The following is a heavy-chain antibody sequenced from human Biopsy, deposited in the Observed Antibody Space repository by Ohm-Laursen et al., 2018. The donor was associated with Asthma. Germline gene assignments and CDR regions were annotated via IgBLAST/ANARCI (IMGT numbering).Heavy chain of an antibody. V-gene: IGHV3-23*01. J-gene: IGHJ6*02. CDR2: ISGGGGGT. CDR1: GFTFSNYA. D-gene: IGHD6-19*01. Sequence: SLRLSCSASGFTFSNYAMTWVRQAPGKGLEWVSAISGGGGGTKYADSVKGRFTISRDNSKNTLSLQMSSLRAEDTASYYCAKDLSKAVGGSNDYYYGMDVWGQGTTVTFSS. CDR3: AKDLSKAVGGSNDYYYGMDV.